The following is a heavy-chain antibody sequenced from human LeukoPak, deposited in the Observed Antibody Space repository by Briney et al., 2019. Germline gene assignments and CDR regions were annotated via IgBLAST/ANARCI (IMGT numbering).Heavy chain of an antibody. V-gene: IGHV4-39*01. D-gene: IGHD2-2*01. Sequence: PSETLSLTCTVSGGSISSSSYYWGWLRQPPGTGLEWIGSIYYSWSTYSNSSLKSRVTISVDTSNNHFSLKLSSVTAADTAVYYCARLFTTRYCSSTSCYSVGPMHFDYWGQGTLVTVSS. J-gene: IGHJ4*02. CDR2: IYYSWST. CDR1: GGSISSSSYY. CDR3: ARLFTTRYCSSTSCYSVGPMHFDY.